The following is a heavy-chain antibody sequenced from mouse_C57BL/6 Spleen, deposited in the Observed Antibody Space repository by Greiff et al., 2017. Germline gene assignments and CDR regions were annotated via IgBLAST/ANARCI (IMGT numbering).Heavy chain of an antibody. CDR3: AREEGSRGFAY. CDR2: ISDGGSYT. V-gene: IGHV5-4*01. Sequence: EVQLVESGGGLVKPGGSLKLSCAASGFTFSSYAMSWVRQTPEKRLEWVATISDGGSYTYYPDNVKGRFTISRDNAKNNLYLQMSHLKSEDTAMYYCAREEGSRGFAYWGQGTLVTVSA. CDR1: GFTFSSYA. J-gene: IGHJ3*01.